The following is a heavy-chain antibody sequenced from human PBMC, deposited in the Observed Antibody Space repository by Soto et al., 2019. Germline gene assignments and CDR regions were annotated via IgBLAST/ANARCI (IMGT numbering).Heavy chain of an antibody. CDR1: GGSISSSSYY. Sequence: SETLSLTCTVSGGSISSSSYYWGWIRQPPGKGLEWIGSIYYSGSTYYNPSLKSRVTVSVDTSKNQFSLKLSSVTAADTAVYYCARRRDYGDRYFDYWGQGTLVTVSS. D-gene: IGHD4-17*01. J-gene: IGHJ4*02. CDR2: IYYSGST. V-gene: IGHV4-39*01. CDR3: ARRRDYGDRYFDY.